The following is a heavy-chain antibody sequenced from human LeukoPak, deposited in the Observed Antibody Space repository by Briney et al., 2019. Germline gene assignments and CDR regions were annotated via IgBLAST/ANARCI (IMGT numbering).Heavy chain of an antibody. CDR3: ARGHSRIVVVITNFDY. CDR1: GGSISSGGYS. V-gene: IGHV4-30-2*01. CDR2: INHSGST. D-gene: IGHD3-22*01. Sequence: KPSQTLSLTCAVSGGSISSGGYSWSWIRQPPGKGLEWIGEINHSGSTNYNPSLKSRVTISVDTSKNQFSLKLSSVTAADTAVYYCARGHSRIVVVITNFDYWGQGTLVTVSS. J-gene: IGHJ4*02.